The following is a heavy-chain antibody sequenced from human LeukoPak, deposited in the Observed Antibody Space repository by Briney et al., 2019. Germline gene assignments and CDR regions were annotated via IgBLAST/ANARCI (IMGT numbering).Heavy chain of an antibody. CDR3: ARVTDYSNYYMDV. J-gene: IGHJ6*03. CDR2: IIPILGIA. Sequence: ASVKVSCKASGGTFSSYTISWVRQAPGQGLEWMGWIIPILGIANYAQKFQGRVTITADKSTSTAYMELSSLRSEDTAVYYCARVTDYSNYYMDVWGKGITVTVSS. CDR1: GGTFSSYT. D-gene: IGHD4-11*01. V-gene: IGHV1-69*02.